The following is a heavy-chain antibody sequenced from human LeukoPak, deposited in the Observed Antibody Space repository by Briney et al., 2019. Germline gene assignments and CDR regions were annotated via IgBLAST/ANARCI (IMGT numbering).Heavy chain of an antibody. V-gene: IGHV3-30*03. J-gene: IGHJ6*02. CDR1: GFTFSTYG. Sequence: GGSLRLSCAASGFTFSTYGMHWVRQAPGKGLEWVAVISNDGSKKHYADSVKGRFTISRDDSKNTLYLQMNSLRAEDTAVYYCARASGRYYYYGMDVWGQGTTVTVSS. CDR2: ISNDGSKK. CDR3: ARASGRYYYYGMDV. D-gene: IGHD1-14*01.